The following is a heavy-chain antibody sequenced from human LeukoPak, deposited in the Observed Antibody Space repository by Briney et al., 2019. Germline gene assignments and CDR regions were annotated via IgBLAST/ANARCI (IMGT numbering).Heavy chain of an antibody. CDR2: ISWNSGSI. V-gene: IGHV3-9*01. CDR3: AKDIDSSSWYYFDY. CDR1: GFTFDDYA. D-gene: IGHD6-13*01. J-gene: IGHJ4*02. Sequence: GGSLRLSCAASGFTFDDYAMHWVRQAPGKGLEWVSGISWNSGSIGYADSVKGRFTISRDNAKNSLYLQMNGLRAEDTALYYCAKDIDSSSWYYFDYWGQGTLVTVSS.